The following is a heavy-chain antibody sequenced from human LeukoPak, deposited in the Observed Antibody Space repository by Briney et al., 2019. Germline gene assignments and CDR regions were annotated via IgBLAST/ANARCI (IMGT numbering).Heavy chain of an antibody. CDR3: ARDRLIAVAGTVGYFDL. D-gene: IGHD6-19*01. V-gene: IGHV3-20*04. J-gene: IGHJ2*01. CDR2: INWNGGST. CDR1: GFTFSSYA. Sequence: PGGSLRLSCAASGFTFSSYAMSWVRQAPGKGLEWVSGINWNGGSTGYADSVKGRFTISRDNAKNSLYLQMNSLRAEDTALYYCARDRLIAVAGTVGYFDLWGRGTLVTVSS.